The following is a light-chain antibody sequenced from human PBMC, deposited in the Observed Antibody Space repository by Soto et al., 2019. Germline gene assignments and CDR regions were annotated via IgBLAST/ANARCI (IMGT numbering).Light chain of an antibody. Sequence: DIVMTQSPLSLPVTPGEPASISCRSSQSLLHGNGYNYLDWYLQKPGQSPQLLIYLGSNRASGVPDRFSGSGSGTDFTLKISRVEAEDVGVYYCMQALQTPLTLGGGTKVEIK. J-gene: IGKJ4*01. CDR1: QSLLHGNGYNY. CDR3: MQALQTPLT. CDR2: LGS. V-gene: IGKV2-28*01.